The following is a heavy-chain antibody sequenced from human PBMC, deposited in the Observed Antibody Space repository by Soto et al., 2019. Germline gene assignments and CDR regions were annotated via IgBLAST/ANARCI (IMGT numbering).Heavy chain of an antibody. Sequence: SGPTLVNPTQTLTLTCTFSGFSLSTSGVGVGWIRQPPGKALEWLALIYWNDDKRYSPSLKSRLTITKDTSKNQVVLTMTNMDPVDTATYYCAHRGYSSSWPTPYNWFDPWGQGTLVTVSS. CDR3: AHRGYSSSWPTPYNWFDP. J-gene: IGHJ5*02. CDR2: IYWNDDK. V-gene: IGHV2-5*01. CDR1: GFSLSTSGVG. D-gene: IGHD6-13*01.